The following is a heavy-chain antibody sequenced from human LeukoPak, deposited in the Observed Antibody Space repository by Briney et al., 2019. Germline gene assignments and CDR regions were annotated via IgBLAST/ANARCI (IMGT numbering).Heavy chain of an antibody. D-gene: IGHD3-22*01. J-gene: IGHJ4*02. CDR1: GFTVSSNY. V-gene: IGHV3-53*01. CDR2: IYSGGST. CDR3: NYYDSSGYYSPFDY. Sequence: GGSLRLSCAASGFTVSSNYMSWVRQAPGKGLEWVSVIYSGGSTYYADSVKGRFTISRDNSKNSLYLQMNSLRAEDTAVYYCNYYDSSGYYSPFDYWGQGTLVTVSS.